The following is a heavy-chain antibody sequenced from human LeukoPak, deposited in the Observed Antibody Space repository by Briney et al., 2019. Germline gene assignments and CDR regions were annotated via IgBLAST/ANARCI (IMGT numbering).Heavy chain of an antibody. J-gene: IGHJ4*02. D-gene: IGHD6-6*01. CDR3: ARGGVLGAARAEFDY. CDR1: GGSISSGDHY. CDR2: IHYSGST. V-gene: IGHV4-30-4*01. Sequence: SETLSLTCIVSGGSISSGDHYWSWIRQPPGKGLEWIGHIHYSGSTYYNPSLKSRLTISVDTSKNQFSLKLSSVTAADTAVYYCARGGVLGAARAEFDYWGQGTLVTVSS.